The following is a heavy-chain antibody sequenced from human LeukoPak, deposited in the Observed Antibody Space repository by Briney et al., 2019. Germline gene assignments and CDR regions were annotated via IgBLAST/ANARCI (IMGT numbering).Heavy chain of an antibody. V-gene: IGHV4-59*12. J-gene: IGHJ4*02. CDR1: GDSMSSYY. CDR3: ARSHDSSGYCDY. Sequence: SETLSLTCTVSGDSMSSYYWSWIRQPPGKGLEWIGYIYYRGSTNYNPSLKSRVTISVDTSKNHFSLKLSSVTAADTAVYYCARSHDSSGYCDYWGQGTLVTVSS. CDR2: IYYRGST. D-gene: IGHD3-22*01.